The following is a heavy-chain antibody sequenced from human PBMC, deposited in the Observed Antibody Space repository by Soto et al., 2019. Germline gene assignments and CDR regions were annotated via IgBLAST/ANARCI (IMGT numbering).Heavy chain of an antibody. J-gene: IGHJ6*02. CDR3: ATATSEVTMVRGYGMDV. CDR2: FDPEDGET. V-gene: IGHV1-24*01. Sequence: VSVKVSCKVSGYTLTELSMHWVRQAPGKGLEWMGGFDPEDGETIYAQKFQGRVTMTEDTSTDTAYMELSSLRSEDTAVYYCATATSEVTMVRGYGMDVWGQGTTVTVSS. CDR1: GYTLTELS. D-gene: IGHD3-10*01.